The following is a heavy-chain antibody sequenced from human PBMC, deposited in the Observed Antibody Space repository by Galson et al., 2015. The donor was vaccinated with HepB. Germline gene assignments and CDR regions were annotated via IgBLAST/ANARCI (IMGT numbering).Heavy chain of an antibody. Sequence: SLRLSCAASGFTVCSNYMSWVRQAPGKGLEWVSVIYSGGSTYYADSVKGRFTISRDNSKNTLYLQMNSLRAEDTAVYYCARGGSTEVGGYYFDYWGQGTLVTVSS. CDR3: ARGGSTEVGGYYFDY. CDR1: GFTVCSNY. V-gene: IGHV3-53*01. J-gene: IGHJ4*02. CDR2: IYSGGST. D-gene: IGHD3-10*01.